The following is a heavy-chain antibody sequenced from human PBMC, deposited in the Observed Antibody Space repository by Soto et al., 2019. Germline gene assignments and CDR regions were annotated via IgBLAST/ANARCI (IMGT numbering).Heavy chain of an antibody. Sequence: SETLSLTCTVSGGSISSSSYYWGWIRQPPGKGLEWIGSIYYSGSTYYNPSLKSRVTISVDTSKNQFSLKLSSVTAADTAVYYCARLSVGYDFWSGYGSFDPWGQGTLVTVSS. V-gene: IGHV4-39*01. CDR1: GGSISSSSYY. J-gene: IGHJ5*02. D-gene: IGHD3-3*01. CDR3: ARLSVGYDFWSGYGSFDP. CDR2: IYYSGST.